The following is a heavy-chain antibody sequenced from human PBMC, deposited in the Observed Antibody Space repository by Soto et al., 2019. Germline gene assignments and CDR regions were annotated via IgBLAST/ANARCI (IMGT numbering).Heavy chain of an antibody. D-gene: IGHD4-17*01. CDR1: GYTFTSYY. V-gene: IGHV1-46*03. CDR3: ARDLLYGDI. Sequence: ASVKVSCKASGYTFTSYYMHWVRQAPGQGLEWMAIINPTGGSTNCAQKFQGRVTVTRDTSTSTVYMELSSLRSEDTAVYFCARDLLYGDIWGQGTMVTVSS. CDR2: INPTGGST. J-gene: IGHJ3*02.